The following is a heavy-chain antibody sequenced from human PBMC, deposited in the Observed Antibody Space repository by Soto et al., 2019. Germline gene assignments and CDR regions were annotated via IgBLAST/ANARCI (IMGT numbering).Heavy chain of an antibody. CDR2: NNAGNGNT. V-gene: IGHV1-3*01. CDR1: VYTFTSYA. CDR3: ERGVYIAAAATNNDYSGMDV. D-gene: IGHD6-13*01. J-gene: IGHJ6*02. Sequence: ASVNVSYLPCVYTFTSYAMHWVRQAAGQRVAWLGWNNAGNGNTKYSQKIQGRVTTTRDTSASTADMELSSLSSEDTAVYYCERGVYIAAAATNNDYSGMDVWGQGTTVTVSS.